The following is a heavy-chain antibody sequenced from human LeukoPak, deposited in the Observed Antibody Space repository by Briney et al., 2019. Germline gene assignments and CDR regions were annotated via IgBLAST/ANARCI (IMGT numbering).Heavy chain of an antibody. V-gene: IGHV4-30-4*08. Sequence: PSETLSLTCTVSGGSISSGDYYWSWIRQPPGKGLEWIVYIYYSGSTYYNPSLKSRVTISVDTSKNQFSLNLSSVTAADTAVYYCARTPIYSGYDYPDYWGQGTLVTVSS. J-gene: IGHJ4*02. D-gene: IGHD5-12*01. CDR1: GGSISSGDYY. CDR3: ARTPIYSGYDYPDY. CDR2: IYYSGST.